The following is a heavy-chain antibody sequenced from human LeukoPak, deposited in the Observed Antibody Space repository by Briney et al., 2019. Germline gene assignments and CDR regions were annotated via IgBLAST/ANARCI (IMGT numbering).Heavy chain of an antibody. CDR1: GGSTSSGSYY. V-gene: IGHV4-61*02. D-gene: IGHD6-13*01. Sequence: SETLSLTCTVSGGSTSSGSYYWSWIRQPAGKGLEWIGRIYTSGSTNYNPSLKSRVTISVDTSKNQFSLKLSSVTAADTAVYYCARAEGIAAAGTNAFDIWGQGTMVTVSS. CDR3: ARAEGIAAAGTNAFDI. J-gene: IGHJ3*02. CDR2: IYTSGST.